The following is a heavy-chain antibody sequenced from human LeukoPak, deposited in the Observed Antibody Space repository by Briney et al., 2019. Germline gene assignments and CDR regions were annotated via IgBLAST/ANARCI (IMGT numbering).Heavy chain of an antibody. CDR3: AKGRLVVSSPSGAFDI. D-gene: IGHD2-15*01. J-gene: IGHJ3*02. CDR2: NCGRRGST. V-gene: IGHV3-23*01. Sequence: PGGPLRLSCALSGFTLNISAMSWVPQAPGKGLEWVSNNCGRRGSTYYADSVKGRFTISRDNAKTTLYLQMTSLRAEDTAVYYCAKGRLVVSSPSGAFDICGQGTMVTASS. CDR1: GFTLNISA.